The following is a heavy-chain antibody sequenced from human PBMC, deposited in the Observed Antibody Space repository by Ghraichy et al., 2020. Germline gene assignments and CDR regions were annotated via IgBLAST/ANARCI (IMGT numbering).Heavy chain of an antibody. J-gene: IGHJ4*02. D-gene: IGHD6-19*01. V-gene: IGHV1-69*13. CDR1: GRIFRSYA. CDR3: ASATYSSGWQFDY. Sequence: SVKVSCKASGRIFRSYAFSWVRQAPGQGLEWMGGIIPIYETTNYAQNFQGRVTITADESTSTAYMELSTLTSKDTAVYYCASATYSSGWQFDYWGQGTLVTVSS. CDR2: IIPIYETT.